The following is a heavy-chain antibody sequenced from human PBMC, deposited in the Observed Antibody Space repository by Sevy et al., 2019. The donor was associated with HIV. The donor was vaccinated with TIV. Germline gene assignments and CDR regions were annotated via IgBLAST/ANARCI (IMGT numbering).Heavy chain of an antibody. CDR3: ARALSTWYYFDY. D-gene: IGHD2-15*01. CDR2: ISHDGSDK. V-gene: IGHV3-30*04. Sequence: GGSLRLSCAVSGFIFNNYAMHWVRQAPGKGLEWAAGISHDGSDKYYGDSVKGRFTISRDNSKKTLYLQMNSLRAEDTAVYYCARALSTWYYFDYWGQGTLVTVSS. J-gene: IGHJ4*02. CDR1: GFIFNNYA.